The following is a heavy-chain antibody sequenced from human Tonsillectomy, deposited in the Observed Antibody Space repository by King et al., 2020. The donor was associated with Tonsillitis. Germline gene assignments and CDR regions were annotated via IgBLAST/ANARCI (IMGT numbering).Heavy chain of an antibody. CDR2: IIPISGTT. Sequence: QLVQSGAEVKKPGSSVKVSCKASGGTFSSYPITWVRQAPGQGLELMGGIIPISGTTKYAQKFQGRVTITADDSTSTAYMELSSLRSEDTAMYYCARILSDAAMVLYYFDYWGQGTLVTVSS. CDR3: ARILSDAAMVLYYFDY. CDR1: GGTFSSYP. J-gene: IGHJ4*02. D-gene: IGHD5-18*01. V-gene: IGHV1-69*12.